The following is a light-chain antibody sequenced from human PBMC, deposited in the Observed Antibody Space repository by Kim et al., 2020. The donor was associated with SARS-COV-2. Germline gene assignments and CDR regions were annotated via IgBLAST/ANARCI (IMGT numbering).Light chain of an antibody. J-gene: IGKJ4*01. CDR3: QQYYTSSPLT. CDR2: WAS. Sequence: DIVMTQSPDSLAVSLGERATINCKSSQSLLYSSINKNYLAWYQQKPGQPPKLLIYWASSRESGVPDRFSGSGSGTDFTLTIRSLKAEDVAVYYCQQYYTSSPLTFGEGPRWIS. V-gene: IGKV4-1*01. CDR1: QSLLYSSINKNY.